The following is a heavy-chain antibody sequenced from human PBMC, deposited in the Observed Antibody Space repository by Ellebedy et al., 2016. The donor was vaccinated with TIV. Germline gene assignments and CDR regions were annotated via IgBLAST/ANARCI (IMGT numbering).Heavy chain of an antibody. CDR1: GFTFSSYS. Sequence: GESLKISCAASGFTFSSYSVTWVRQVPGKGLECVSITTSGATTYYADSVKGRFTISRDNSKNTLYLQMNSLRAEDTAVYYCAREWMRGMDVWGQGTTVTVSS. J-gene: IGHJ6*02. CDR3: AREWMRGMDV. D-gene: IGHD2-2*03. V-gene: IGHV3-23*01. CDR2: TTSGATT.